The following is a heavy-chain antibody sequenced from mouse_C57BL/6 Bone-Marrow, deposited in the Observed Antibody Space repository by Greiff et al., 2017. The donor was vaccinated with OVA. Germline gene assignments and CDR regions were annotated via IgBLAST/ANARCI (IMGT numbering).Heavy chain of an antibody. J-gene: IGHJ4*01. V-gene: IGHV14-4*01. CDR2: IDPETGDT. CDR1: GFNIKEDY. Sequence: EVQLQQSGAELVRPGASVKLSCTASGFNIKEDYMHWVKQRPEQGLAWIGWIDPETGDTEYASKFQGKATITADTSSNTAYLQLSSLTSEDTAVYYCTPILGAMDYWGQGTSVTVSS. D-gene: IGHD6-5*01. CDR3: TPILGAMDY.